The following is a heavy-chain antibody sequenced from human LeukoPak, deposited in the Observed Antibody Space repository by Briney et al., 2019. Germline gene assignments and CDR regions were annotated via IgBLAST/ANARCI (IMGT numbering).Heavy chain of an antibody. V-gene: IGHV3-21*01. Sequence: GGSLRLSCAASEFTFSSYSMNWVRQAPGKGLEWVSSISSSSSYIYYADSVKGRFTISRDNDKNSLYLQMSSLRAEDTAVYYCAGGGIAAFDYWGQGTLVTVSS. CDR2: ISSSSSYI. CDR1: EFTFSSYS. J-gene: IGHJ4*02. D-gene: IGHD6-13*01. CDR3: AGGGIAAFDY.